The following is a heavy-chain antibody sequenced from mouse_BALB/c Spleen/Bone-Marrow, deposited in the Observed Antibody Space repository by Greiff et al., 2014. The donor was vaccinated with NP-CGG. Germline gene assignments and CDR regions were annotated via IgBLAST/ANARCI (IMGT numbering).Heavy chain of an antibody. CDR3: ERGDNSDY. Sequence: DLVKPGASVKLSCKASGYTFTSYWINWIKQRPGQGLEWIGRIAPGSVSTYYNEMFKGKATLTVDTSSSTAYIQLSSLSPEDSAFYFGERGDNSDYWGKGTPLTVSS. CDR2: IAPGSVST. V-gene: IGHV1S41*01. D-gene: IGHD1-3*01. CDR1: GYTFTSYW. J-gene: IGHJ2*01.